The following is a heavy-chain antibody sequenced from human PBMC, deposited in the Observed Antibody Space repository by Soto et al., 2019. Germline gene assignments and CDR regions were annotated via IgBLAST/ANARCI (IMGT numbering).Heavy chain of an antibody. CDR3: ARAGSASQFDY. J-gene: IGHJ4*02. V-gene: IGHV1-69*02. CDR1: GGTFSSYT. Sequence: QVPLVQSGAEVKKPGSSVKVSCKASGGTFSSYTISWVRQAPGQGLEWMGRIIPVLGIPDYPQKFQGRVTITADKSTSTAYMELSSLRSDDTAVYFCARAGSASQFDYWGQGTLVTVSS. CDR2: IIPVLGIP. D-gene: IGHD2-2*01.